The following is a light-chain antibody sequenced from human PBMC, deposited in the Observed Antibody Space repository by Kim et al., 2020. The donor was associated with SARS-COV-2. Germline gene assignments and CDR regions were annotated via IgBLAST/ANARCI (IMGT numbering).Light chain of an antibody. V-gene: IGLV2-23*03. CDR3: CSYAGSSTFYV. Sequence: LTISCNGTGSNVGSYNLVSWYQQHPGKAPKLMIYEGSERPSGVSNRFSGSKSGNTASLTISGLQAEDEADYYCCSYAGSSTFYVFGTGTKVTVL. J-gene: IGLJ1*01. CDR2: EGS. CDR1: GSNVGSYNL.